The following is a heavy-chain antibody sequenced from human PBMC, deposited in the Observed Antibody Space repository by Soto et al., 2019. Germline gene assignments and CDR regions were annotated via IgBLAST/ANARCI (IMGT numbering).Heavy chain of an antibody. V-gene: IGHV1-18*01. CDR3: AREGNDYGDYSYYYYGMDV. CDR1: GYTFTSYG. Sequence: GASVKVSCKADGYTFTSYGISWVRQAPGQGLEWMGWISAYNGNTNYAQKLQGRVTMTTDTSTSTAYMELRSLRSDDTAVYYCAREGNDYGDYSYYYYGMDVWGQGTTVTVSS. J-gene: IGHJ6*02. D-gene: IGHD4-17*01. CDR2: ISAYNGNT.